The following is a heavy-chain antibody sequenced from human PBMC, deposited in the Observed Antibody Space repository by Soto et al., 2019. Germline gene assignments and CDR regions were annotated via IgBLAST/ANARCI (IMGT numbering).Heavy chain of an antibody. Sequence: GGSLRLSCAASGFPFGSFAMSWVRQAPGKGLEWVSTLSGSGDRTYYADSVKGRFTISRDNSKNTLYLQMNSLRAEDTAVYYCEELSGSIYGYFMYWGQGTLVTVSS. J-gene: IGHJ4*02. CDR2: LSGSGDRT. V-gene: IGHV3-23*01. D-gene: IGHD5-18*01. CDR3: EELSGSIYGYFMY. CDR1: GFPFGSFA.